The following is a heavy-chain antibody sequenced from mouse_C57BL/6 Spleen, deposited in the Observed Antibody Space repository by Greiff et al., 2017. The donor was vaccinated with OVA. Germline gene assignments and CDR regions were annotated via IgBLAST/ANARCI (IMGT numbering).Heavy chain of an antibody. CDR2: INPGDGDT. D-gene: IGHD1-1*01. CDR3: ARSPYYGSSYGYFDV. V-gene: IGHV1-82*01. Sequence: QVQLQQSGPELVKPGASVKISCKASGYAFSSYWMNWVKQRPGQGLEWIGRINPGDGDTNYDAKLQGQATLTADKSSSTAYMQLSSLTSEDSAVYFGARSPYYGSSYGYFDVWGTGTTVTVSS. J-gene: IGHJ1*03. CDR1: GYAFSSYW.